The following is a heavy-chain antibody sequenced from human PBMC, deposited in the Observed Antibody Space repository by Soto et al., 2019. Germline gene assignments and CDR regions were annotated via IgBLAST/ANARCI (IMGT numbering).Heavy chain of an antibody. CDR3: AKDAMTKVIHYYYYYGMDV. Sequence: SETLSLTCTVSGGSISSSNFYWGWIRQPPGKGLEWIGSIYYNGSTYYNPSLKSRVTISVDTSKNQFSLKLSSVTAADTAVYYCAKDAMTKVIHYYYYYGMDVWGQGTTVTVSS. D-gene: IGHD4-17*01. V-gene: IGHV4-39*07. CDR1: GGSISSSNFY. CDR2: IYYNGST. J-gene: IGHJ6*02.